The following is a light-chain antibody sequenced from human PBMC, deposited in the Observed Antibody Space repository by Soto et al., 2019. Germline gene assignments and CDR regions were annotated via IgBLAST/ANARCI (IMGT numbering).Light chain of an antibody. J-gene: IGLJ2*01. V-gene: IGLV3-1*01. Sequence: SYELTQPPSVSVSPGQTASITCSGDKLGDKNVCWYQQKPGQSPVVVIYQSTKRPSGIPERFSGSNSGNTATLTISGTQAMDEADYYCQAWDSRNVVFGGGTKLTVL. CDR3: QAWDSRNVV. CDR1: KLGDKN. CDR2: QST.